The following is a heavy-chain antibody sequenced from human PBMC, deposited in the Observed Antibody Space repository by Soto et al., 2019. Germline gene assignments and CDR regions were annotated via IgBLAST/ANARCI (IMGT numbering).Heavy chain of an antibody. D-gene: IGHD3-16*01. CDR1: GYTFTSYG. Sequence: WASVKVSCKASGYTFTSYGISWVRQAPGQGLEWMGWISAYNGNTNYAQKLQGRVTMTTDTSTSTAYMELRSLRSDDTAVYYCARDRGYYDYVWGSWAPYYFDYWGQGTLVTVSS. CDR2: ISAYNGNT. J-gene: IGHJ4*02. CDR3: ARDRGYYDYVWGSWAPYYFDY. V-gene: IGHV1-18*04.